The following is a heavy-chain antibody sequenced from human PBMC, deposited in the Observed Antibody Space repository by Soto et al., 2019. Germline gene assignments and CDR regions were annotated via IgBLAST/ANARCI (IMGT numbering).Heavy chain of an antibody. V-gene: IGHV3-23*01. CDR1: GFTFSSYA. J-gene: IGHJ3*02. CDR2: ITAGGGST. Sequence: EVQLLESGGGLVQPGGSLRLSCAASGFTFSSYAMSWVRQAPGKGLAWVSSITAGGGSTYYADSVKGRFTISRDNSKNTLYRKITSWRAEKRALNYGAGGGTSGNYAFDIWGQGTLVTVSS. CDR3: AGGGTSGNYAFDI. D-gene: IGHD2-8*01.